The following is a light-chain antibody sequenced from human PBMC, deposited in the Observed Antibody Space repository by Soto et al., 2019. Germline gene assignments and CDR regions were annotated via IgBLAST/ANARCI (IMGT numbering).Light chain of an antibody. Sequence: DIQMTQSPSTLSASVGDRVTITCRASQSISSWLAWYQQKPGKAPNLLIYTASNLKSGVPSRFSGSGSGTEFSLTISSLQHDDFATYYCQEYNSDSGVTFGGGTKVEIK. CDR1: QSISSW. V-gene: IGKV1-5*03. J-gene: IGKJ4*01. CDR2: TAS. CDR3: QEYNSDSGVT.